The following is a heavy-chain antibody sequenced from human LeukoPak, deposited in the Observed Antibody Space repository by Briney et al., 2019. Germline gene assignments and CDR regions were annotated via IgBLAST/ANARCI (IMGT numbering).Heavy chain of an antibody. J-gene: IGHJ5*02. Sequence: SETLSLTCTVSGGSISSYYWSWIRQPPGKGLEWLGEIYHSGSTNYNPSLKSRVTMSVDKSKNQFSLKLSSVTAADTAVYYCARVTLIVVVAWFDPWGQGTLVTVSS. D-gene: IGHD2-2*01. V-gene: IGHV4-59*12. CDR2: IYHSGST. CDR1: GGSISSYY. CDR3: ARVTLIVVVAWFDP.